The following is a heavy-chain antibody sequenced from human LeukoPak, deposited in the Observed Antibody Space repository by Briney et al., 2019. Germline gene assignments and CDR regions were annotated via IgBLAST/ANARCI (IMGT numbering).Heavy chain of an antibody. CDR3: ARRGPYVVGLPLPDYYYYYMDV. CDR2: IYYIGNT. CDR1: GVSISNGGYS. J-gene: IGHJ6*03. Sequence: PSETLSLTCAVSGVSISNGGYSWSWIRQPPGKGLEWIGYIYYIGNTYYNPSLKSRVTISVDTSKNQFSLKLSSVTAADTAVYYCARRGPYVVGLPLPDYYYYYMDVWGKGITVTISS. D-gene: IGHD2-2*01. V-gene: IGHV4-30-4*07.